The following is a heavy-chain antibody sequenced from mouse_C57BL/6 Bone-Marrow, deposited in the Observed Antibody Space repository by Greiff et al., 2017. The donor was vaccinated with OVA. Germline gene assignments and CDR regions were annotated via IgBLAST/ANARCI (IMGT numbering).Heavy chain of an antibody. CDR2: FHPYNDDT. J-gene: IGHJ1*03. CDR3: ARGGDLFNWYFDV. V-gene: IGHV1-47*01. Sequence: VMLVESGAELVKPGASVKMSCKASGYTFTTYPIEWMKQNHGKSLEWIGNFHPYNDDTKYNEKFKGKATLTVEKSSSTVYLELSRLTSDDSAVYYCARGGDLFNWYFDVWGTGTTVTVSS. D-gene: IGHD1-1*01. CDR1: GYTFTTYP.